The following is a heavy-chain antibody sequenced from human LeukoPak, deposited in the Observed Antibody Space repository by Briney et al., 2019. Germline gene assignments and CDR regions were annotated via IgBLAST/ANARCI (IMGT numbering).Heavy chain of an antibody. CDR3: ARATGSYGSGSYYYYGMDV. CDR2: IFHSGST. CDR1: GYSISSGYY. V-gene: IGHV4-38-2*01. Sequence: SETLSLTCAVCGYSISSGYYWGWIRQPPGKGLEWIGSIFHSGSTYYNPSLKSRVNMSVDTSKNQISLKLSSVTAADTAVYYCARATGSYGSGSYYYYGMDVWGKGTTVTVSS. D-gene: IGHD3-10*01. J-gene: IGHJ6*04.